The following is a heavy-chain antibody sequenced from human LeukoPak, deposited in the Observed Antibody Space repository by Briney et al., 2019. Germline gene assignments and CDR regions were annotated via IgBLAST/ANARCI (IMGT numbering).Heavy chain of an antibody. Sequence: PGGSLRLSCAASGFTFSYYAMHWVRQAPGKGLEYVSAVTSNGGSAYYADSVMGRFTISRDNSKNTLYLQMSSLRAEDTAVYYCVKALGSGSYHPIDYWGQGTLVTVSS. V-gene: IGHV3-64D*09. CDR1: GFTFSYYA. CDR2: VTSNGGSA. CDR3: VKALGSGSYHPIDY. J-gene: IGHJ4*02. D-gene: IGHD1-26*01.